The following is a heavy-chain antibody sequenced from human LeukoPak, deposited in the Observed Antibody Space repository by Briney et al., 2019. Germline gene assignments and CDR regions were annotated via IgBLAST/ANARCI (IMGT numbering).Heavy chain of an antibody. CDR2: INHRGAT. D-gene: IGHD3-22*01. J-gene: IGHJ4*02. CDR3: ARGKGDLSMIVMIVTAVEFYFDS. CDR1: GGSLSDHD. V-gene: IGHV4-34*01. Sequence: PSETLSLTCAVFGGSLSDHDWSWIRQPPGKGLEWIGEINHRGATNYNPSLKSRVTLSLDTSKNQVSPKLNSLTAADTAVYYCARGKGDLSMIVMIVTAVEFYFDSWGPGTLVTVSS.